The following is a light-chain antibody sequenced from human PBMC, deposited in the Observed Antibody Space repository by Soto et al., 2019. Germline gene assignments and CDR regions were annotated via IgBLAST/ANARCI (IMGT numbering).Light chain of an antibody. CDR2: NNN. Sequence: QAVVTQPPSASGTPGQRVTISCSGSSSNIGSNYVFWYQHLPGAAPRLLIYNNNLRPSGVPDRFSGSKSGTSASLAISGLRSDDEADYYCSSYTSSSSPVVFGGGTKLTVL. CDR1: SSNIGSNY. J-gene: IGLJ2*01. CDR3: SSYTSSSSPVV. V-gene: IGLV1-47*02.